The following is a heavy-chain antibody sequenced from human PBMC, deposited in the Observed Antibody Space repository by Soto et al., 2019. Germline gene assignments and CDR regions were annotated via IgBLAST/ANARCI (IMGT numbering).Heavy chain of an antibody. J-gene: IGHJ6*01. V-gene: IGHV3-21*01. D-gene: IGHD3-10*01. CDR3: ARDRTVMVRGVIHYYYGMDV. Sequence: EVQLVESGGGLVKPGGSLRLSCAASGFTFSSYSMNWVRQAPGKGLEWVSSISSSSSYIYYADSVKGRFTISRDNAKNSLYLQMNSLRAEDTAVYYCARDRTVMVRGVIHYYYGMDVW. CDR2: ISSSSSYI. CDR1: GFTFSSYS.